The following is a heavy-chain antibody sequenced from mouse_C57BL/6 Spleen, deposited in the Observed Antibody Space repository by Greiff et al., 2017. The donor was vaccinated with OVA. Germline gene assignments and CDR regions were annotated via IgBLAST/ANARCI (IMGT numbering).Heavy chain of an antibody. CDR1: GFTFSDYG. CDR3: ASPYYGSLYWYFDV. Sequence: EVNLVESGGGLVKPGGSLKLSCAASGFTFSDYGMHWVRQAPEKGLEWVAYISSGSSTIYYADTVKGRFTISRDNAKNTLFLQMTSLRSEDTAMYYCASPYYGSLYWYFDVWGTGTTVTVSS. CDR2: ISSGSSTI. D-gene: IGHD1-1*01. V-gene: IGHV5-17*01. J-gene: IGHJ1*03.